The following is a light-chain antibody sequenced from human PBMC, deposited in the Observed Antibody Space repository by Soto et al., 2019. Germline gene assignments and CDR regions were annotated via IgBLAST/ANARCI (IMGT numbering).Light chain of an antibody. J-gene: IGKJ3*01. CDR2: DAS. Sequence: EIVLTQSPGTLSLSPGERATLSCRASQSVSSSYLAWYQQKPGQAPRLLIYDASRATGIPDRFSGSGSGTHFTLTITRLEPEAFAVYYCQHYGTSALFGPGTKVDI. CDR3: QHYGTSAL. CDR1: QSVSSSY. V-gene: IGKV3-20*01.